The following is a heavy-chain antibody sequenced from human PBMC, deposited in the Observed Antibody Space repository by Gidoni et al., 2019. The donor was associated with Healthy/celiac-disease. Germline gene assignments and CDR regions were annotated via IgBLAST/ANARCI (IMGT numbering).Heavy chain of an antibody. CDR2: ISGSGGST. CDR1: GFTFSSYA. CDR3: AKDPIDAYIWGSYRLRFDY. Sequence: EVQLLESGGGLVQPGGSLRRSCAASGFTFSSYAMSRVRQAPGKGLEWVSAISGSGGSTYYADSVKGRFTSSRDKSKNTLYLQRNSLSAEDTAVYYCAKDPIDAYIWGSYRLRFDYWGQGTLGTVSS. V-gene: IGHV3-23*01. D-gene: IGHD3-16*02. J-gene: IGHJ4*02.